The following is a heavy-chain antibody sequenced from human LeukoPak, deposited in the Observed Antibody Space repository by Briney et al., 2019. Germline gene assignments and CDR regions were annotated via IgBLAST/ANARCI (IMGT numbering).Heavy chain of an antibody. CDR1: GGSFSGYY. V-gene: IGHV4-34*01. Sequence: PSETLSLTCAVYGGSFSGYYWSWIRQPPGKGLEWIGEINHSGSTNYSPSLKSRVTISVDPSKSQFSLKLSSVTAADTAVYYCARGAYYDILTGYSAGFDIWGQGTMVTVSS. J-gene: IGHJ3*02. D-gene: IGHD3-9*01. CDR3: ARGAYYDILTGYSAGFDI. CDR2: INHSGST.